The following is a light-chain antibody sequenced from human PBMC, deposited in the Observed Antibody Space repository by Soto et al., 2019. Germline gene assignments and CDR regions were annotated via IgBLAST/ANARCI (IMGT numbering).Light chain of an antibody. CDR3: SSYTSSSTVV. CDR1: SSDVGGYNY. Sequence: QSVLTQPASVSGSLGQSITISGTGTSSDVGGYNYVSWYQQHPGKDPKVVIFEVTNRPSGVSSRFSGSKSGNTASLTVSGLQAEDEGDYYCSSYTSSSTVVFGGGTKVTVL. CDR2: EVT. J-gene: IGLJ2*01. V-gene: IGLV2-14*01.